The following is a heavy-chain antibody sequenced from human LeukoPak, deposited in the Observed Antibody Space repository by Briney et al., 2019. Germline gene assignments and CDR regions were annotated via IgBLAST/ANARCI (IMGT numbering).Heavy chain of an antibody. V-gene: IGHV4-4*02. CDR1: TDSITSNW. J-gene: IGHJ4*02. Sequence: PSETLSLTCAVSTDSITSNWWRWVRQTPGKGLEWIVGVHKSGSTNYYPSLQSRVTISIDKSKTQIAWELTSVTAPDTAVYYCAKESVGAPTPGAYWGRGILVTVSS. D-gene: IGHD1-26*01. CDR2: VHKSGST. CDR3: AKESVGAPTPGAY.